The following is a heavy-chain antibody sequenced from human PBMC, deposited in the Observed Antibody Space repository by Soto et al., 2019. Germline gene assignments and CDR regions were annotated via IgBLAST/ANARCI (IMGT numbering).Heavy chain of an antibody. Sequence: PSETLSLTCTVSGGSISSGGYYWSWIRQHPGKGLEWIGYIYYSGSTYYSPSLKSRVTISVDTSKNQFSLKLSSVTAADTAVYYCARARPLGYCSGGSCYFLPGLFDYWGQGTLVTVSS. CDR2: IYYSGST. V-gene: IGHV4-31*03. D-gene: IGHD2-15*01. J-gene: IGHJ4*02. CDR1: GGSISSGGYY. CDR3: ARARPLGYCSGGSCYFLPGLFDY.